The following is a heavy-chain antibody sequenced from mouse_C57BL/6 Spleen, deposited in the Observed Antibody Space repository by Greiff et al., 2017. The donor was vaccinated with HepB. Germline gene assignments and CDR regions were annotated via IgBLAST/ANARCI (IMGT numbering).Heavy chain of an antibody. V-gene: IGHV1-82*01. CDR1: GYAFSSSW. J-gene: IGHJ3*01. CDR3: ARVTTVVSPFAY. CDR2: IYPGDGDT. D-gene: IGHD1-1*01. Sequence: VMLVESGPELVKPGASVKISCKASGYAFSSSWMNWVKQRPGKGLEWIGRIYPGDGDTNYNGKFKGKATLTADKSSSTAYMQLSSLTSEDSAVYFCARVTTVVSPFAYWGQGTLVTVSA.